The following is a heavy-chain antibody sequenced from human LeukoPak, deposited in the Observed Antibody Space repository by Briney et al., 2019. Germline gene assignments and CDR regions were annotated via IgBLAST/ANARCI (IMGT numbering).Heavy chain of an antibody. CDR1: GYTFTSYD. D-gene: IGHD7-27*01. CDR3: ARGPPNWGYDY. CDR2: MSPNSGNT. Sequence: ASVKVSCKASGYTFTSYDINWVRQATGQGPEWMGWMSPNSGNTGYAQKFQGRVTMTRSTSMSTAYMELSSLRSEDTAVYYCARGPPNWGYDYWGQGTLVTVPS. V-gene: IGHV1-8*01. J-gene: IGHJ4*02.